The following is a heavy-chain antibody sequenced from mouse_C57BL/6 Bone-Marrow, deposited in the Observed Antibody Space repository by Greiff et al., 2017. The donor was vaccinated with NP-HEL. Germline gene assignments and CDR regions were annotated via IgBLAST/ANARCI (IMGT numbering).Heavy chain of an antibody. V-gene: IGHV1-80*01. CDR2: IYPGDGDT. CDR1: GYEFSNYW. Sequence: QVQLQQSGAELVKPGASVKISCKAPGYEFSNYWMNWVKQRPGKGLEWIGQIYPGDGDTNYNGKFKDKATLTADKPSSTAYMQLSWLTSEDSAVYFCARGAYWGQGTLVTVSA. CDR3: ARGAY. J-gene: IGHJ3*01.